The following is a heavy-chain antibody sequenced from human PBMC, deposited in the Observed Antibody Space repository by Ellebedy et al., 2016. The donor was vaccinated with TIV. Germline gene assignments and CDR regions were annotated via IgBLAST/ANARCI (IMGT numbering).Heavy chain of an antibody. D-gene: IGHD4-17*01. V-gene: IGHV1-69*13. CDR3: AKPLTVSPKGGMDV. J-gene: IGHJ6*02. CDR1: GGTFSSYA. Sequence: SVKVSXXASGGTFSSYAISWVRQAPGQGLEWMGGIIPIFGTANYAQKFQGRVTITADESTSTAYMELSSLRSDDTAVYYCAKPLTVSPKGGMDVWGQGTTVTVSS. CDR2: IIPIFGTA.